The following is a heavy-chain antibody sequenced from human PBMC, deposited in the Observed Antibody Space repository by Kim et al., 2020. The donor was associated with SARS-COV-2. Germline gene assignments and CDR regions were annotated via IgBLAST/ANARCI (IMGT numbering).Heavy chain of an antibody. CDR1: GFTFSDSP. D-gene: IGHD3-3*02. Sequence: GGSLRLSCVASGFTFSDSPMHWVRQASGKGLEWVAGIRSGVNSYDTGYGASVRGRITISRYDSTNTAYLKINRLKNAATAIYYCIRIAGTPLAFSDYFDV. V-gene: IGHV3-73*01. J-gene: IGHJ3*01. CDR2: IRSGVNSYDT. CDR3: IRIAGTPLAFSDYFDV.